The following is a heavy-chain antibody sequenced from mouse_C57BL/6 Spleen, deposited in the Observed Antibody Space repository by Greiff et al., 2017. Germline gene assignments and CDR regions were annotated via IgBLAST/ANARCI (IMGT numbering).Heavy chain of an antibody. V-gene: IGHV1-53*01. CDR1: GYTFTSYW. CDR3: ARITTVVATRAWFAY. Sequence: VQLQQSGTELVKPGASVKLSCKASGYTFTSYWMHWVKQRPGQGLEWIGNINPSNGGTNYNEKFKSKATLTVDKSSSTAYMQLSSLTSEDSAVYYCARITTVVATRAWFAYWGQGTLVTVSA. D-gene: IGHD1-1*01. J-gene: IGHJ3*01. CDR2: INPSNGGT.